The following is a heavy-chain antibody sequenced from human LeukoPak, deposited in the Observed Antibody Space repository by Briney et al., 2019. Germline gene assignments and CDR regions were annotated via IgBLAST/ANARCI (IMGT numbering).Heavy chain of an antibody. D-gene: IGHD5-24*01. Sequence: SETLSLTCAVYGGSFSGYYWSWIRQPPGKGLEWIGEINHRGSTNYNPSLKSRVTISVDTSKNQFSLKLSSVTAADTAVYYCARVMAHHYYYYYYMDVWGKGTTVTVSS. CDR3: ARVMAHHYYYYYYMDV. CDR1: GGSFSGYY. V-gene: IGHV4-34*01. J-gene: IGHJ6*03. CDR2: INHRGST.